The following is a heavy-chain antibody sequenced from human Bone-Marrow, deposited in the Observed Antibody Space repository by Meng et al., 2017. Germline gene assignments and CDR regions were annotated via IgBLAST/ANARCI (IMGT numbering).Heavy chain of an antibody. V-gene: IGHV3-21*01. CDR3: ARGVGSGLSIGKFDY. CDR1: GFTFRTYT. J-gene: IGHJ4*02. CDR2: VSSSSGYI. D-gene: IGHD3-10*01. Sequence: GGSLRLSCAASGFTFRTYTMNWVRQAPGKGLKWVSCVSSSSGYIYYADSVRGRFTISRDNAKNSLYLEMDSLRDEDAAMYYCARGVGSGLSIGKFDYWGQGTLVTVSS.